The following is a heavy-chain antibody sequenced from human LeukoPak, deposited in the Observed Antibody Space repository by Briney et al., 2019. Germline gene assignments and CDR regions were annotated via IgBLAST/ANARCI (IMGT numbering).Heavy chain of an antibody. CDR1: GFTFDDYA. V-gene: IGHV3-9*01. CDR3: ARDGYSYGMDV. CDR2: ISWNSGSI. J-gene: IGHJ6*02. Sequence: GGSLRLSCAASGFTFDDYAMHWVRQAPGKGLEWVSGISWNSGSIGYADSVKGRFTISRDNAKNSLYLQMNSLRAEDTAVYYCARDGYSYGMDVWGQGTTVTVSS.